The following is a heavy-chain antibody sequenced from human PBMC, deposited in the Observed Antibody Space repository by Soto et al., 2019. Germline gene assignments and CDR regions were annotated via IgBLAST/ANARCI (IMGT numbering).Heavy chain of an antibody. D-gene: IGHD6-6*01. J-gene: IGHJ6*02. CDR3: ARAGEQLVVNYYYGMDG. CDR2: IIPIFGTA. Sequence: QVQLVQSGAEVKKPGSSVKVSCKASGGTFSSYAISWVRQAPGQGLEWMGGIIPIFGTANYAQKFQGRVTITADESTSTAYMELSSLRSEDTAVYYCARAGEQLVVNYYYGMDGCGQGTTVTVSS. V-gene: IGHV1-69*01. CDR1: GGTFSSYA.